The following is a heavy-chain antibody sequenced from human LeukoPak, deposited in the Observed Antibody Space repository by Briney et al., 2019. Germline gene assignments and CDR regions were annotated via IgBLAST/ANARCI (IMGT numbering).Heavy chain of an antibody. Sequence: ASVKVSCKASGYTFTSDGISWVRQAPGQGLEWMGWISAYNGNTNYAQKFQGRVTMTRDTSISTAYMDLSRLRPDDTAVYYCARMESSGYFYFDYWGQGTLVTVSS. CDR2: ISAYNGNT. D-gene: IGHD3-22*01. CDR3: ARMESSGYFYFDY. V-gene: IGHV1-18*01. CDR1: GYTFTSDG. J-gene: IGHJ4*02.